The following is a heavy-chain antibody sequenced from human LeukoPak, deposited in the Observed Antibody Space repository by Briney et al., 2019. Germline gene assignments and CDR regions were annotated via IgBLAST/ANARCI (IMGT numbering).Heavy chain of an antibody. J-gene: IGHJ5*02. Sequence: GASVKVSCKPSGYTFTGYYVHRVRPASGHGLERMGWVNPNSGSTNYPPKFQGWVTMTRDTSISTAYMELSRLRSDDTAVYYCARDGILGYCTNGVCHNWFDPWGQGTLVTVSS. CDR2: VNPNSGST. D-gene: IGHD2-8*01. V-gene: IGHV1-2*04. CDR3: ARDGILGYCTNGVCHNWFDP. CDR1: GYTFTGYY.